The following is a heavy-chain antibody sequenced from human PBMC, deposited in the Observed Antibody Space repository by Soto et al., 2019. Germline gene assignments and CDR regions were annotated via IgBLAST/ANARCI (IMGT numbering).Heavy chain of an antibody. D-gene: IGHD6-13*01. CDR3: ARTRSSTWGWFDP. V-gene: IGHV1-18*01. CDR1: GYTFTSYG. Sequence: ASVKVSCKASGYTFTSYGISWVRQAPGQGLEWMGWISAYNGNTNYAQKLQGRVTMTTDTSTSTVYMELSSLRSEDTAVYYCARTRSSTWGWFDPWGQGTLVTVSS. CDR2: ISAYNGNT. J-gene: IGHJ5*02.